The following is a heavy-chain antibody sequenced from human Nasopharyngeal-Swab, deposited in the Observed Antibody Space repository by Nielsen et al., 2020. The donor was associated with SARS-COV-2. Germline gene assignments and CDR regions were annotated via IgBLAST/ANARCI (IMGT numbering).Heavy chain of an antibody. D-gene: IGHD6-19*01. CDR1: GYSFTSHP. J-gene: IGHJ6*02. CDR3: ARMAVAGTWYYYYGMDV. Sequence: ASVKVSCKASGYSFTSHPMNWVRQAPGQGLEWMGWINTGNGDTKYSQQFQGRLTITRDTSATTVYMELSSLRSDDTAVYYCARMAVAGTWYYYYGMDVWGQGTTVTVSS. V-gene: IGHV1-3*04. CDR2: INTGNGDT.